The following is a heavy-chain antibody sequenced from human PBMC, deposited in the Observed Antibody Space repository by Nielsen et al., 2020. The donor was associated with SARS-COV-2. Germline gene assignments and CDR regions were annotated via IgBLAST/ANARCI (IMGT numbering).Heavy chain of an antibody. J-gene: IGHJ4*02. CDR3: ARDRFSSMDY. D-gene: IGHD2/OR15-2a*01. CDR1: GFTFSSYA. V-gene: IGHV3-33*08. CDR2: IWYDGSNK. Sequence: GESLKISCAASGFTFSSYAMSWVRQAPGKGLEWVAVIWYDGSNKYYADSVKGRFTISRDNSKNTLYLQMNSLRAEDTAVYYCARDRFSSMDYWGQGTLVTVSS.